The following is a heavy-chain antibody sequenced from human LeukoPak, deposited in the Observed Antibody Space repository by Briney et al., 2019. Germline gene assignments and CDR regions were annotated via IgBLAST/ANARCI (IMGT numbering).Heavy chain of an antibody. Sequence: PSQTLSLTCAVYGGSFSGYYWSWIRQPPGKGLEWIGEINHSGSTNYNPSLKSRVTISVDTSKNQCSLKLSSVTAADTAVYYCARTDYDSSGYYSYWGQGTLVTVSS. CDR3: ARTDYDSSGYYSY. D-gene: IGHD3-22*01. CDR2: INHSGST. CDR1: GGSFSGYY. J-gene: IGHJ4*02. V-gene: IGHV4-34*01.